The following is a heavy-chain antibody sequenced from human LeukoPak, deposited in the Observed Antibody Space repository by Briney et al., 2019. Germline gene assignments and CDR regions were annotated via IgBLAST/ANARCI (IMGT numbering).Heavy chain of an antibody. V-gene: IGHV3-23*01. Sequence: GGSLRLSCAASGFTFSSYAMSWVRQAPGKGLAWVSSVNGSGGSTHYADSVKGRFTISRDNSKNTLHLQMSSLRAEDTAVYFCAKGSDYYGSGSDFNNNWFDPWGQGTLVIVSS. CDR2: VNGSGGST. J-gene: IGHJ5*02. CDR3: AKGSDYYGSGSDFNNNWFDP. CDR1: GFTFSSYA. D-gene: IGHD3-10*01.